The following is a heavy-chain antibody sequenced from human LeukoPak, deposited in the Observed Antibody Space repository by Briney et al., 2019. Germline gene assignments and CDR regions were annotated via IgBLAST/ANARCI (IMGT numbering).Heavy chain of an antibody. D-gene: IGHD3-22*01. CDR2: INHSGST. CDR3: ARGVVYYYYGMDV. Sequence: PSETLSLTCAVYGGSFSGYYWSWIRQPPGKGLEWIGEINHSGSTNYNPSLKSRVTISVDTSKNQFSLKLSSVTAADTAVYYCARGVVYYYYGMDVWDQGTTVTVSS. J-gene: IGHJ6*02. CDR1: GGSFSGYY. V-gene: IGHV4-34*01.